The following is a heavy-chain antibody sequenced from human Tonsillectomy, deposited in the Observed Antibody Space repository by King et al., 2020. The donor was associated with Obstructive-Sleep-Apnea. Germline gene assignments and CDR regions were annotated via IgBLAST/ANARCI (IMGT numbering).Heavy chain of an antibody. J-gene: IGHJ4*02. Sequence: VQLVESGVGLVKPGGSLRLSCAASGFTFSNAWMSWVRQAPGKGLEWGGRIKSKTDVGTTDYAAPVKGRCTISRDDSQNTLYLQMNSLKTEDTAVYYCTTDDLWVGELIYVDYWGQGTLVTVSS. V-gene: IGHV3-15*01. CDR3: TTDDLWVGELIYVDY. D-gene: IGHD3-10*01. CDR2: IKSKTDVGTT. CDR1: GFTFSNAW.